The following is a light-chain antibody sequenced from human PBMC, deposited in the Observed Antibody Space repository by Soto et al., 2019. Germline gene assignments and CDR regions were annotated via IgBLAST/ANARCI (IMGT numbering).Light chain of an antibody. V-gene: IGLV2-11*01. J-gene: IGLJ1*01. CDR3: CSYAGSYYV. Sequence: QSALTQPRSVSGSPGQSVTISCTGTSRDVGGYNYVSWYQQHPGKAPKLMIYDVSKRPSGVPDRFSGSKSGNTASLTISGLHAEDEADYYCCSYAGSYYVFGTGTKLTVL. CDR2: DVS. CDR1: SRDVGGYNY.